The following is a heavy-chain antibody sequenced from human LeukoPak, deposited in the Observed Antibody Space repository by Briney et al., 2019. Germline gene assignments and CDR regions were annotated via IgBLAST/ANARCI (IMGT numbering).Heavy chain of an antibody. J-gene: IGHJ5*02. CDR2: ISDIGSI. D-gene: IGHD4-17*01. CDR3: ARLIFGTVTNWLDP. Sequence: SETLSLTCTVSGGSISSYYWSWIRQPPGKGLEWIAYISDIGSINYNPSLKSRVTISLDTSKNQFSLKLSSVTAADTAVYSCARLIFGTVTNWLDPWGQGTLVTVSS. V-gene: IGHV4-59*08. CDR1: GGSISSYY.